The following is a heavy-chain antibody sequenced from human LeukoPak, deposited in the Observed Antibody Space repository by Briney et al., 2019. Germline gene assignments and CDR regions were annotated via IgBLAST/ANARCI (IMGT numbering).Heavy chain of an antibody. CDR1: WFSLGGYV. V-gene: IGHV3-49*04. D-gene: IGHD1-26*01. CDR3: TRDNSGTYYYFDY. J-gene: IGHJ4*02. Sequence: GAPRPSPTHPWFSLGGYVISSGPPGPREGLGRGGFIRSKAYGGTTEYAASVKGRFIILRDDSKSIAYLQMDSLKTEDTAVYYCTRDNSGTYYYFDYWGQGTLVTVSS. CDR2: IRSKAYGGTT.